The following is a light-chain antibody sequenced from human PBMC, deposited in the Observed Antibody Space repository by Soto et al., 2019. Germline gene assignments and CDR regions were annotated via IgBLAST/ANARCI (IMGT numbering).Light chain of an antibody. V-gene: IGLV1-44*01. CDR2: KNN. J-gene: IGLJ3*02. CDR3: AAWDDSLHGVA. Sequence: QSVLTQPPSASGTPGQSVTLSCSGSTSNIGSNAVNWYQQLPGTAPKLLIYKNNHRPSGVPDRFSGSKFGTSASLAISGLQSEDEADYHCAAWDDSLHGVAFGGGTKVTVL. CDR1: TSNIGSNA.